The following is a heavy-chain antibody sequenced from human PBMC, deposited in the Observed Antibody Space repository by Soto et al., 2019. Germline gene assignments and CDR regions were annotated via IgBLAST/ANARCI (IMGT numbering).Heavy chain of an antibody. CDR2: IYYSGST. CDR1: GGSISSGGYY. V-gene: IGHV4-31*11. D-gene: IGHD2-21*02. J-gene: IGHJ4*02. Sequence: PSETMSLRCAVSGGSISSGGYYWSWIRQHPGKGLEWIGYIYYSGSTYYIPSLKSRVTISVDTSKNQFSLKLSSVTAANTAVYYCARVEYAYCGGDCYGGYFDYWGQGTLVTVSS. CDR3: ARVEYAYCGGDCYGGYFDY.